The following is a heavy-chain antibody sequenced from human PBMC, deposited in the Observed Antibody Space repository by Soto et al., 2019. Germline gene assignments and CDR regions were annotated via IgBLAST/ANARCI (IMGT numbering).Heavy chain of an antibody. Sequence: SETLSLTCTVSGGSISSSSYYWGWIRQPPGKGLEWIGSIYYSGSTYYNPSLKSRVTISVDTSKNQFSLKLSSVTAADTAVYYCARRLSYYDILTGPDRMLDYWGQGTLVTVSS. CDR2: IYYSGST. CDR3: ARRLSYYDILTGPDRMLDY. V-gene: IGHV4-39*01. D-gene: IGHD3-9*01. J-gene: IGHJ4*02. CDR1: GGSISSSSYY.